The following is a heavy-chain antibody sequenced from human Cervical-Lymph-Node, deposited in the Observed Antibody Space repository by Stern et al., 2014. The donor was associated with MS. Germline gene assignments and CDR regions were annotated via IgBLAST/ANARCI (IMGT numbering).Heavy chain of an antibody. CDR3: ARRGSRGSDY. CDR2: MNPKSGNT. V-gene: IGHV1-8*01. J-gene: IGHJ4*02. CDR1: GHTFSYYD. Sequence: QVQLVQSGAEVKKPGASVKISCKASGHTFSYYDINWVRQATGQGLEWMGWMNPKSGNTGYIQKFQGRLTMTRNTSINTAYMELSSLKSEDTAVYFCARRGSRGSDYWGQGTQVTVSS. D-gene: IGHD5-12*01.